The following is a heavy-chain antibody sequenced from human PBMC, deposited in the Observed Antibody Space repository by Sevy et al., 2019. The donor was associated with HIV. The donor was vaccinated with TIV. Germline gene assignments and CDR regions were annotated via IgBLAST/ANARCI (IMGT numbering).Heavy chain of an antibody. D-gene: IGHD1-26*01. CDR1: GFTFTDYY. Sequence: ASVKVSCTSSGFTFTDYYMHWVRQAPGQGLEWMGWINHTNGDARSAQKFQGRVTLTRDMSISTAYRELSRLCSDAMAFYFCTRDDIYTHPWEFDWWGHGALVTVSS. V-gene: IGHV1-2*02. J-gene: IGHJ4*01. CDR2: INHTNGDA. CDR3: TRDDIYTHPWEFDW.